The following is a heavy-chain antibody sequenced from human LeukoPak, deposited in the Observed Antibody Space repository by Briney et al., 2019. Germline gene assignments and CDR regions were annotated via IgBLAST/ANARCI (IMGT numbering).Heavy chain of an antibody. V-gene: IGHV4-4*07. Sequence: PSETLSLTCSVSGGSINSYWWSWIRQPAGKGLEFIGRIYTTGMTNYNPSVKSRVSMSVDTSKNQFSLELRSVTAADTAIYFCARADYTISSYRFDYWGQGALVTVSS. CDR2: IYTTGMT. CDR1: GGSINSYW. J-gene: IGHJ4*02. CDR3: ARADYTISSYRFDY. D-gene: IGHD3-3*01.